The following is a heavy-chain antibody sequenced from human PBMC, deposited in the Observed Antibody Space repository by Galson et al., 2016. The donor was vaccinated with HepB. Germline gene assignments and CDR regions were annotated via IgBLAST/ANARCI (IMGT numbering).Heavy chain of an antibody. Sequence: LRLSCAASGFTLSSRAMSWVRQAPGTGLQWVASITHYGDIIEYAASVKGRFTISRDNSKNMLYLQMNSLRAEDTAVYYCTIDYPVYWGQGTRVTVSS. CDR1: GFTLSSRA. D-gene: IGHD4-11*01. CDR3: TIDYPVY. CDR2: ITHYGDII. J-gene: IGHJ4*02. V-gene: IGHV3-23*01.